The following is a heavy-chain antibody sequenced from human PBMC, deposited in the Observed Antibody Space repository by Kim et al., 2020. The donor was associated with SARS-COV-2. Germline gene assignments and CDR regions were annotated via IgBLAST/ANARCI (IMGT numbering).Heavy chain of an antibody. CDR2: ISSSSSYI. Sequence: GGSLRLSCAASGFTFSSYSMNWVRQAPGKGLEWVSSISSSSSYIYYADSVKGRFTISRDNAKNSLYLQMNSLRAEDTAVYYCERFGESDAFDIWGQGTMVTVSS. J-gene: IGHJ3*02. CDR1: GFTFSSYS. D-gene: IGHD3-10*01. V-gene: IGHV3-21*04. CDR3: ERFGESDAFDI.